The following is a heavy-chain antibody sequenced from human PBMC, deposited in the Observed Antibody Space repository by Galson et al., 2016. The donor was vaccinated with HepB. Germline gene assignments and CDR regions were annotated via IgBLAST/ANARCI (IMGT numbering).Heavy chain of an antibody. CDR2: IDWNDAK. V-gene: IGHV2-70*11. D-gene: IGHD2-8*01. CDR3: ARVDGRSPPY. Sequence: PALVKPTQTLTLTCTFSGFSLPTSGMCVSWIRQPPGKALEWLARIDWNDAKDYNTSLKTRLTITGDTSKNQVVLTMTNMDPLDTATYYCARVDGRSPPYWGQGTLVTVSS. CDR1: GFSLPTSGMC. J-gene: IGHJ1*01.